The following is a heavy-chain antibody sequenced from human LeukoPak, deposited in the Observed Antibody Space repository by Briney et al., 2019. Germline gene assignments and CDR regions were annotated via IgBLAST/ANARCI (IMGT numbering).Heavy chain of an antibody. D-gene: IGHD6-19*01. CDR2: IYYSGST. Sequence: SETLSLTCSVSGGSISSYYWSWIRQPPGKGLEWIGYIYYSGSTNYNPSLKSRVTISVDTSKNQFSLNLSSVTAADTAVYYCARDLLSTAGYFDYWGQGTLVTVSS. V-gene: IGHV4-59*01. CDR1: GGSISSYY. J-gene: IGHJ4*02. CDR3: ARDLLSTAGYFDY.